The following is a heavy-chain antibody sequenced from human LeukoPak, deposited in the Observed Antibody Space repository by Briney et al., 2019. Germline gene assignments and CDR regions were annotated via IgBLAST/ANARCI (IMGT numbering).Heavy chain of an antibody. CDR3: ARDSVTHDAFDI. Sequence: PGGALRISCAASGFTFSSYSMNWVRPAPGKGLEWVSSISSSSSYIYYADSVKGRFTISRDNAKNSLYLQMNSLRAEDTAVYYCARDSVTHDAFDIWGQGTMVTVSS. D-gene: IGHD5-18*01. CDR1: GFTFSSYS. J-gene: IGHJ3*02. V-gene: IGHV3-21*01. CDR2: ISSSSSYI.